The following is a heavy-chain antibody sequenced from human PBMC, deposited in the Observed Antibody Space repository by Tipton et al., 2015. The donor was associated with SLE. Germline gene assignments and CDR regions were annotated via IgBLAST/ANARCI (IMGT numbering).Heavy chain of an antibody. Sequence: TLSLTCTVSGGSISSSSYYWGWIRQHPGKGLEWIGYIYYSGSTYYNPSLKRRVTISVETSKNQFSLKLSSVTAADTAVYYCARAPTGVVAATHWFDPWGQGTLVTVSS. CDR3: ARAPTGVVAATHWFDP. D-gene: IGHD2-15*01. CDR2: IYYSGST. CDR1: GGSISSSSYY. J-gene: IGHJ5*02. V-gene: IGHV4-31*03.